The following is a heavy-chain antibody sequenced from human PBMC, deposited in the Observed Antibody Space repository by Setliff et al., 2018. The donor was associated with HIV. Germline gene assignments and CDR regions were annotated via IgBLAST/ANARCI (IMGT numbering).Heavy chain of an antibody. D-gene: IGHD3-9*01. Sequence: SETLSLTCTVSGDSISSGGYYWSGIRQPAGKGLEWIGRISASGTTNYNPSLKGRVIVSVDTSRNQFSLKLSSVTAADTAVYYCARGHDNKYYYFYYMDVWGKGTTVTVSS. CDR3: ARGHDNKYYYFYYMDV. CDR1: GDSISSGGYY. CDR2: ISASGTT. J-gene: IGHJ6*03. V-gene: IGHV4-61*02.